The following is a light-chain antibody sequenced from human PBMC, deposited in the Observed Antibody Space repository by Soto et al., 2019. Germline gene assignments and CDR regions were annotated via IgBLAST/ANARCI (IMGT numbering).Light chain of an antibody. CDR1: SSDVGVYNY. Sequence: QSALTQPASVSGTPGQSINISCTGTSSDVGVYNYVSWYQQYPCKAPKLIIYDVSNRPSGVSCRFSGSKSGNTASLPISELQAEDEADYYCNSYAGTSYVFGTGTKVTVL. CDR2: DVS. J-gene: IGLJ1*01. CDR3: NSYAGTSYV. V-gene: IGLV2-14*03.